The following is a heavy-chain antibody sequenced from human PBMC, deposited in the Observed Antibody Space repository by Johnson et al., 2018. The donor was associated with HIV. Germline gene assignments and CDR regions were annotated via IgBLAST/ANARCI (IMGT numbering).Heavy chain of an antibody. CDR2: ISYDGSSK. D-gene: IGHD6-19*01. CDR1: AFTFSNYA. CDR3: ATFGYTSGWIVTDDAFDV. Sequence: QMLLVESGGGVVQPGRSLRLACAASAFTFSNYAMHWVRQAPGKGLEWVAVISYDGSSKYYAESLKGRISISRDNSMNTLYLQMNSLIAEDTAVYYCATFGYTSGWIVTDDAFDVWGHGTLVTVSS. V-gene: IGHV3-30-3*01. J-gene: IGHJ3*01.